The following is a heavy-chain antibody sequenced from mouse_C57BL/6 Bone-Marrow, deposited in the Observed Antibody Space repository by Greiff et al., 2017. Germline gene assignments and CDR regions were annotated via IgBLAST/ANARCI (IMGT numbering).Heavy chain of an antibody. J-gene: IGHJ3*01. D-gene: IGHD5-5*01. CDR2: ISYDGSH. CDR3: ASLYLFAY. V-gene: IGHV3-6*01. CDR1: GYSITSGYY. Sequence: EVKLMESGPGLVKPSQSLSLTCSVTGYSITSGYYWNWIRQFPGNKLEWMGYISYDGSHNYNPSLKNRISITRDTSKNQFFLKLNSVTTEDTATYYCASLYLFAYWGQGTLVTVSA.